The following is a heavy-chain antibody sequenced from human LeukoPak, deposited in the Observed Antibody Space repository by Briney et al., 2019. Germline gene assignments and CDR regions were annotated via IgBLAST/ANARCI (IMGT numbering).Heavy chain of an antibody. V-gene: IGHV3-53*01. Sequence: GGSLRLSCAGSGFIVSSNYMTWVRQAPGKGLEWVAVIYSGDNTYYLDSVKGRFTVSRDKSKNTLYLQMNSLRAEDTAVYYCARDLEYFDSGTACDIWGQGTMDTVSP. D-gene: IGHD3-9*01. CDR3: ARDLEYFDSGTACDI. CDR2: IYSGDNT. CDR1: GFIVSSNY. J-gene: IGHJ3*02.